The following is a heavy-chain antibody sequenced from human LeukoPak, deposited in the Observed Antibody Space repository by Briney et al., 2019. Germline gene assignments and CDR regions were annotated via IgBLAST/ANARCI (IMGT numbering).Heavy chain of an antibody. CDR3: VRDVDDYDHHRGDS. D-gene: IGHD4-17*01. CDR1: GFTFSDYY. CDR2: MSGSGTAI. V-gene: IGHV3-11*01. Sequence: KPGGSLRPSCAASGFTFSDYYMTWIRQAPGKGLEWISYMSGSGTAIYYADSVKGRFTISRDNAKNSLYLQMNSLRAEDTAVYYCVRDVDDYDHHRGDSWGQGTLVTVSS. J-gene: IGHJ4*02.